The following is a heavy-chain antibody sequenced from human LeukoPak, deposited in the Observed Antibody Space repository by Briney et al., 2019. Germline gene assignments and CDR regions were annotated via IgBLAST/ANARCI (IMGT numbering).Heavy chain of an antibody. V-gene: IGHV3-66*02. CDR3: AKDRIAGHDTFDI. Sequence: GGSLRLSCAASGFTVSTNYMSWVRQAPGKGLEWVSLINSGGSTYYADSVKGRFAISRDNSKNTVYLQMNSLRAEDTAVYYCAKDRIAGHDTFDIWGQGTVVTVSS. CDR2: INSGGST. J-gene: IGHJ3*02. D-gene: IGHD6-13*01. CDR1: GFTVSTNY.